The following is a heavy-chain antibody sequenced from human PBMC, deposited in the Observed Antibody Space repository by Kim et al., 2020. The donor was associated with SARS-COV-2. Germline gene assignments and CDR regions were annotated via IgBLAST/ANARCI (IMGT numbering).Heavy chain of an antibody. CDR3: AKAIHTRGHNFEDGSDS. J-gene: IGHJ5*01. D-gene: IGHD1-20*01. Sequence: GGSLRLSCAASGFTFSTYAMSWVRQAPEKGLEWVSSISGNAVHAYYADSVRGRFTISRDNSKNAVFLQLNSLRAEDTALYYCAKAIHTRGHNFEDGSDS. CDR1: GFTFSTYA. CDR2: ISGNAVHA. V-gene: IGHV3-23*01.